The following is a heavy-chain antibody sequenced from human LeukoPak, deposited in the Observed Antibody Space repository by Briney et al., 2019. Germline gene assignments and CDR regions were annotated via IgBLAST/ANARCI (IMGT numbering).Heavy chain of an antibody. CDR1: GGTFSSYA. J-gene: IGHJ4*02. CDR2: IIPIFGTA. Sequence: ASVKVSCKASGGTFSSYAISWVRHAPGQGLEWMGGIIPIFGTANYAQKFQGRVTITTDESTSTAYMELSSLRSEDTAVYYCARVSLKGSTEYDYWGQGTLVTVSS. D-gene: IGHD2-15*01. CDR3: ARVSLKGSTEYDY. V-gene: IGHV1-69*05.